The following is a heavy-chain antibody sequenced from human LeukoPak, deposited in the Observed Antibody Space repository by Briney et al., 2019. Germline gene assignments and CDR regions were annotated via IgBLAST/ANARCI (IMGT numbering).Heavy chain of an antibody. CDR3: AKDGFWFDP. Sequence: GGSLRLSCAASGFTFSSYAMNWVRQAPGKGLEWVSSISGSDGSTFYADSVKGRFTISRDNSQNTLFLQMDSLRAEDTAVYYCAKDGFWFDPWGQGTLVTVSS. CDR1: GFTFSSYA. J-gene: IGHJ5*02. CDR2: ISGSDGST. V-gene: IGHV3-23*01.